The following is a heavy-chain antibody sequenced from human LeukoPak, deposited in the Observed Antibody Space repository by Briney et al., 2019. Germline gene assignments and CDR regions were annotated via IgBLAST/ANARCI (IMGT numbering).Heavy chain of an antibody. D-gene: IGHD5-12*01. Sequence: PSETLSLTCTVSGGSISSGSYYWSWIRQPAGKGLEWIGRIYTSGSTNYNPSLKSRVTISVDTSKNQFSLKLSSVTAADTAAYYCARGSGYAWQDYWGQGTLVTVSS. V-gene: IGHV4-61*02. J-gene: IGHJ4*02. CDR1: GGSISSGSYY. CDR2: IYTSGST. CDR3: ARGSGYAWQDY.